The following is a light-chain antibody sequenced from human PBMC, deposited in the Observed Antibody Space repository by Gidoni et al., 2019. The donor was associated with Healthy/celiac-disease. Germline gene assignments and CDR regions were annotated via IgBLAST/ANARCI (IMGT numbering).Light chain of an antibody. J-gene: IGLJ2*01. V-gene: IGLV3-1*01. CDR3: QAWDSSIVV. CDR1: ELGDKY. Sequence: SYELTQPHSVSVSPGQTASITCSGDELGDKYACWYQQKPGQSPVLVIYQDRKRPSGIPARFSGSNSGNTATLTISGTQAMDEADYYCQAWDSSIVVFGGGTKLTVL. CDR2: QDR.